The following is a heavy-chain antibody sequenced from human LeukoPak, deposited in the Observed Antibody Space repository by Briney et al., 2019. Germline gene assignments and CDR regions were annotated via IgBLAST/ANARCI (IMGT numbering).Heavy chain of an antibody. J-gene: IGHJ4*02. D-gene: IGHD6-13*01. CDR2: IYYSGST. CDR3: ARLWVRWYPTYYFDY. CDR1: GGSISSSSYY. Sequence: SETLSLTCTVSGGSISSSSYYWGWIRQPPGKGLEWIGSIYYSGSTYYNPSLKSRVTISVDTSKNQFSLKLSSVTAADTAVYYCARLWVRWYPTYYFDYWGQGTLVTVSS. V-gene: IGHV4-39*01.